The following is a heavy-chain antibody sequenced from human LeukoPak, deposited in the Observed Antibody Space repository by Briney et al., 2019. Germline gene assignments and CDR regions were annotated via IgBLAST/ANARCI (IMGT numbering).Heavy chain of an antibody. D-gene: IGHD3-10*01. CDR2: ISSSSSNI. J-gene: IGHJ4*02. Sequence: GGSLRLSCAVSGFTFSSYSMNWVRQPPGKGLEWVSYISSSSSNIYYADSVKGRFTISRDNAKNSLYLQMNSLRAEDTAVYYCARYYYSSGSYSPNDYWGQGTLVTVSS. CDR1: GFTFSSYS. CDR3: ARYYYSSGSYSPNDY. V-gene: IGHV3-48*01.